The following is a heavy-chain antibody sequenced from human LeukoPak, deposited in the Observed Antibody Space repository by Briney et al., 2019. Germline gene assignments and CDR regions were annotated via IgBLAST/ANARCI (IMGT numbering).Heavy chain of an antibody. CDR2: ISYDGSNE. CDR3: ARGPQYSGRIDY. D-gene: IGHD1-26*01. Sequence: GGPLRLSCAASGFTFSSYTMHWVRQAPGKGLEWVAVISYDGSNEYYEDSVKGRFTISRDSSRTTLYLQMISLRAEDTAVYYCARGPQYSGRIDYWGQGTLVTVSS. CDR1: GFTFSSYT. J-gene: IGHJ4*02. V-gene: IGHV3-30-3*01.